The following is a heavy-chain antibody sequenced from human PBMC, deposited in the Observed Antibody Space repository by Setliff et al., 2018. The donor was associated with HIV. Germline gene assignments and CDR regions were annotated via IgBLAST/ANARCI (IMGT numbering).Heavy chain of an antibody. Sequence: PGGSLRLSCAASGFTFSSCAMHWVRQAPGKGLEWVAVIWYDGGNKYYADSVKGRFTISRDNAKNSLYLQMNSLRAEDTAVYYCAREGVADYWGQGTLVTVSS. CDR3: AREGVADY. CDR2: IWYDGGNK. D-gene: IGHD3-3*01. J-gene: IGHJ4*02. CDR1: GFTFSSCA. V-gene: IGHV3-33*08.